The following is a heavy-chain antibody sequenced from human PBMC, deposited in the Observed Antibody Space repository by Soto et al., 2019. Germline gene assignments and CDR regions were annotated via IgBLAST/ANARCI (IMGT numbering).Heavy chain of an antibody. J-gene: IGHJ5*02. D-gene: IGHD4-17*01. CDR2: MNPDSGDT. Sequence: ASVKVSSKASGNTFTNCAIYWVRQDNGQGLEYLGWMNPDSGDTAYVQKFQGRVTMTWDTSITTAYMELRSLRSEDTAVYFCARGVKYGAYSRWFDPWGQGTLVTAPQ. CDR3: ARGVKYGAYSRWFDP. V-gene: IGHV1-8*01. CDR1: GNTFTNCA.